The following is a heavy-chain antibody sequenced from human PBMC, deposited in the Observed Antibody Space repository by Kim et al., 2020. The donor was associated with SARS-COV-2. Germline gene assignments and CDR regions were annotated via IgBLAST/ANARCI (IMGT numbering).Heavy chain of an antibody. Sequence: GGSLRLSCAASGFTFSRFGMHWVRQAPGKGLEWVAVISYDGSYKDYAGSVAGRFSISRDNSKNTLYLQMNSLRAEDTAFYYCAKEVHVDSDIWGQGTLVTVSS. V-gene: IGHV3-30*18. CDR1: GFTFSRFG. D-gene: IGHD5-18*01. J-gene: IGHJ4*02. CDR2: ISYDGSYK. CDR3: AKEVHVDSDI.